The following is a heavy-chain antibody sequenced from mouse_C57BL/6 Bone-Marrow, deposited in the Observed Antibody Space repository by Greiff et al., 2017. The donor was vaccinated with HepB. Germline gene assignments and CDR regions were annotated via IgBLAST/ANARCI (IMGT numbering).Heavy chain of an antibody. J-gene: IGHJ1*03. CDR2: IYPRDGST. D-gene: IGHD1-1*01. V-gene: IGHV1-78*01. CDR3: ARRGSSVYFDV. CDR1: GYTFTDHT. Sequence: QVQLQQSGPVLVKPGASVKMSCKVSGYTFTDHTIHWMKQRPEQGLEWIGYIYPRDGSTKYNEKFKGKATLTADKSSSTAYMQLNSLTSEDSAVYFCARRGSSVYFDVWGTGTTVTVSS.